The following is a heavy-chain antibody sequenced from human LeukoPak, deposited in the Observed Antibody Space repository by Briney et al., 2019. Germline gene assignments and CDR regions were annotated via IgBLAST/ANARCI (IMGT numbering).Heavy chain of an antibody. V-gene: IGHV5-51*01. J-gene: IGHJ1*01. CDR3: ARHSSGDTYYYDSSGYEYFQH. D-gene: IGHD3-22*01. CDR1: GHDFPDYW. CDR2: IFPRDSNT. Sequence: GESLKISCRASGHDFPDYWIGWVRQMPGKGLEWMGIIFPRDSNTVYGPSFQGQVTISADKSISTAYLQWSSLKASDTAMYYCARHSSGDTYYYDSSGYEYFQHWGQGTLVTVSS.